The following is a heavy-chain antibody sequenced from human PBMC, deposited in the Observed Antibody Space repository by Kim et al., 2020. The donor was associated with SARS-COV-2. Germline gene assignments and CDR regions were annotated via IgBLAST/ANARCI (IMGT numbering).Heavy chain of an antibody. D-gene: IGHD2-21*01. CDR3: ARERGRLPDEF. CDR2: INPSGCST. J-gene: IGHJ4*02. CDR1: GYTFTSYY. Sequence: ASVKVSCKASGYTFTSYYIMWVRQAPGQGLEWMGIINPSGCSTTYAQKFQGRLTMTRDTSTNTIYMQLTSLRREDTAVYFCARERGRLPDEFGGQGTLVTVSS. V-gene: IGHV1-46*01.